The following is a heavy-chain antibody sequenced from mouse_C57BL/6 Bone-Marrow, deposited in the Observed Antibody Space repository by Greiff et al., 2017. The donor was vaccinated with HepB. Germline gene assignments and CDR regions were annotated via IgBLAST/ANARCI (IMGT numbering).Heavy chain of an antibody. CDR3: ARGSNPVAY. CDR1: GYSITSGYY. J-gene: IGHJ3*01. V-gene: IGHV3-6*01. D-gene: IGHD2-5*01. CDR2: ISYDGSN. Sequence: EVQLMESGPGLVKPSQSLSLTCSVTGYSITSGYYWNWIRQFPGNKLEWMGYISYDGSNNYNPSLKNRISITRDTSKNQFFLKLNSVTTEDTATYYCARGSNPVAYWGQGTLVTVSA.